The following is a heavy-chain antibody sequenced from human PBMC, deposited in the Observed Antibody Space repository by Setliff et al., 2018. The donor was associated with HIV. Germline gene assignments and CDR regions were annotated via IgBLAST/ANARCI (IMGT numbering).Heavy chain of an antibody. CDR1: GLSLSTSGVG. CDR3: AYSGRQLRGPYFDF. CDR2: IYWNNNK. D-gene: IGHD1-1*01. J-gene: IGHJ4*02. V-gene: IGHV2-5*01. Sequence: GSGPTPVNPTQTLTLTCTFSGLSLSTSGVGVGWIRQSPGKALEWLAFIYWNNNKHYSTSLKSRLTVTKDTSKNRVVFTMTNMDPVDTATYYCAYSGRQLRGPYFDFWGQGTPVTVSS.